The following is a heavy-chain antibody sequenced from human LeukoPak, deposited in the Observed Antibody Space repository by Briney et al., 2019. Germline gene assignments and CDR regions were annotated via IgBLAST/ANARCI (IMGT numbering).Heavy chain of an antibody. V-gene: IGHV1-2*02. D-gene: IGHD2-2*02. Sequence: ASVKVSCKASGYTFTGYYMHWVRQAPGQGLEWMGWINPNSGGTDYAQKFQGRVTMTRDTSISTAYMELSRLRSDDTAVYYCARDLGHCSSTSCYSYYGMDVWGQGTTVTVSS. CDR2: INPNSGGT. CDR3: ARDLGHCSSTSCYSYYGMDV. J-gene: IGHJ6*02. CDR1: GYTFTGYY.